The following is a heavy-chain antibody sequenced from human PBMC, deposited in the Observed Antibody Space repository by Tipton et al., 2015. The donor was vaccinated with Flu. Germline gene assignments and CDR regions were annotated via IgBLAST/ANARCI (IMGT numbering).Heavy chain of an antibody. Sequence: SLRLSCAASGFSFTRTGMHWVRQAPDKGLEWVAIIWFDGNNKYYADSVKGRFTISRDNAKNSVFLQMDTLRAEDTAVYYCARAIAAVDSYWGQGTLVTVSA. CDR2: IWFDGNNK. D-gene: IGHD6-13*01. J-gene: IGHJ4*02. CDR1: GFSFTRTG. CDR3: ARAIAAVDSY. V-gene: IGHV3-33*01.